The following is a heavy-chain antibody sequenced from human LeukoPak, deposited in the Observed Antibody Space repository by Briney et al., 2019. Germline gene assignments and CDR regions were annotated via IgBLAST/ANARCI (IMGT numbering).Heavy chain of an antibody. D-gene: IGHD2-8*02. CDR3: ARGRLGYCTGGVCYFGA. J-gene: IGHJ5*02. CDR1: GGSFSGYY. Sequence: SETLSLTCAVYGGSFSGYYWSWIRQPPGKGLEWIGEINHSGSTNYNPSLKSRVTISVDTSKNQFSLKLSSVTAADTAVYYCARGRLGYCTGGVCYFGAWVQGRLV. V-gene: IGHV4-34*01. CDR2: INHSGST.